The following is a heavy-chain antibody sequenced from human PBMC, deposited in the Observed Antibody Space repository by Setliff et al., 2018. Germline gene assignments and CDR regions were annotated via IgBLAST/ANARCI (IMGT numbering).Heavy chain of an antibody. J-gene: IGHJ4*02. D-gene: IGHD3-3*01. Sequence: SETLSLTCSVSGGSINRDYWNWIRQPPGKGLAWIGYIHYSGNTNHNPSLKSRVTISVDTSQNQFSLKLSSVTAADTAAYYCASHPRVTIFGVVAFDYWGQGILVTVSS. V-gene: IGHV4-59*08. CDR1: GGSINRDY. CDR3: ASHPRVTIFGVVAFDY. CDR2: IHYSGNT.